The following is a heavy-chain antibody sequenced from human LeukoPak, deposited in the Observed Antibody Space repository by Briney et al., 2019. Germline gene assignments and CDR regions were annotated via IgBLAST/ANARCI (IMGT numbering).Heavy chain of an antibody. D-gene: IGHD4-17*01. CDR2: ISWNSGSI. CDR3: AKDRGNDYGVFDY. J-gene: IGHJ4*02. V-gene: IGHV3-9*01. Sequence: PGGSLRLSCAASGFTFDDYAMHWVRQAPGKGLEWVSGISWNSGSIGYADSVKGRFTISRDNAKNSLHLQMNSLRAEDTGVYYCAKDRGNDYGVFDYWGQGILVTVSS. CDR1: GFTFDDYA.